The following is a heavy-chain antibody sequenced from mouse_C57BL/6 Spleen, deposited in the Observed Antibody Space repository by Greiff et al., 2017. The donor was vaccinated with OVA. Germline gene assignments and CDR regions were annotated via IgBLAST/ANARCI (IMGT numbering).Heavy chain of an antibody. V-gene: IGHV1-52*01. CDR2: IDPSDSDT. Sequence: QVQLQQPGAELVRPGSSVKLSCKASGYTFTSYWMHWVKQRPIQGLEWIGNIDPSDSDTHSNQKFKDKATLTVDKSSSTAYVQLSSLTSEDSAVDYCARGPGRYAMDYWGQGTSVTVSS. CDR3: ARGPGRYAMDY. D-gene: IGHD3-3*01. J-gene: IGHJ4*01. CDR1: GYTFTSYW.